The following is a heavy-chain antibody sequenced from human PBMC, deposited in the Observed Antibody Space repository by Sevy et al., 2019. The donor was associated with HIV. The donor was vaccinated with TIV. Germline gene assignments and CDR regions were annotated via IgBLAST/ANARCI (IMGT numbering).Heavy chain of an antibody. V-gene: IGHV3-15*01. D-gene: IGHD2-2*01. CDR1: GFTFSNAW. Sequence: GGSLRLSCAASGFTFSNAWMSWVRQAPGKGLEWVGRIKSKTDGGTTDYAAPVKGRFTISRDDSKNTLYLHMNSLKTEDTAVYYCTTRGSRYCSSTSCLAPPYYYYYYMDDWGKGTTVTVSS. J-gene: IGHJ6*03. CDR2: IKSKTDGGTT. CDR3: TTRGSRYCSSTSCLAPPYYYYYYMDD.